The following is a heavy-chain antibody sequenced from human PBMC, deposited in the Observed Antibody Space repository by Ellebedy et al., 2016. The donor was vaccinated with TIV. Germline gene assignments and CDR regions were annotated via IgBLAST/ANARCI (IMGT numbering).Heavy chain of an antibody. CDR3: ATLRLGELSLYNY. CDR1: GFTFSTYS. CDR2: ISSSGSTT. V-gene: IGHV3-48*04. D-gene: IGHD3-16*02. J-gene: IGHJ4*02. Sequence: GGSLRLSCAASGFTFSTYSMNWVRQAPGKGLEWVSYISSSGSTTYYADSVKGRFTISRDNAKNSLYLQMNSLRAEDTAVYYCATLRLGELSLYNYWGQGTLVTVSS.